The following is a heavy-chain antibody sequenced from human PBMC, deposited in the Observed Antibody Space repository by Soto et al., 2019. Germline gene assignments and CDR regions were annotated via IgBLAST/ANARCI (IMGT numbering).Heavy chain of an antibody. Sequence: GGSLRLSCSASGLTFSNACMNWVRQAPGKGLEWVGRIKSKTDGGTTDYAAPVKGRFTISRDDSKNTLYLQMNSLKTEDTAVYYCTTDRVVLGIYDDYWGQGTLVTVSS. CDR3: TTDRVVLGIYDDY. J-gene: IGHJ4*02. CDR2: IKSKTDGGTT. V-gene: IGHV3-15*07. CDR1: GLTFSNAC. D-gene: IGHD5-12*01.